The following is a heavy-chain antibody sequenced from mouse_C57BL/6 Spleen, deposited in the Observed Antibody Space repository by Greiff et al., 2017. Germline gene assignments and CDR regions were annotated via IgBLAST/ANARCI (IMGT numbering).Heavy chain of an antibody. D-gene: IGHD1-1*01. V-gene: IGHV1-64*01. CDR1: GYTFTSYW. CDR2: IHPNSGST. J-gene: IGHJ3*01. Sequence: QVQLQQPGAELVKPGASVKLSCKASGYTFTSYWMHWVKQRPGQGLEWIGMIHPNSGSTNYNEKLKSKATLTVDKSSSTAYMQLSSLTSEDSAVYYGARGDYGSSPAWFAYWGQGTLVTVSA. CDR3: ARGDYGSSPAWFAY.